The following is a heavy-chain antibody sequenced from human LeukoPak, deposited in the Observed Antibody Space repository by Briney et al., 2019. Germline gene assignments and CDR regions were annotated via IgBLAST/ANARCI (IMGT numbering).Heavy chain of an antibody. Sequence: SVKVSCKASGGTFSSYAISWVRQAPGQGLEWMGGIIPILGIANYAQKFQGGVTITADKSTSTAYMELSSLRSGDTAVYYCASDDIVVVPAATPPYYYYYGMDVWGQGTTVTVSS. J-gene: IGHJ6*02. CDR2: IIPILGIA. CDR3: ASDDIVVVPAATPPYYYYYGMDV. CDR1: GGTFSSYA. D-gene: IGHD2-2*01. V-gene: IGHV1-69*10.